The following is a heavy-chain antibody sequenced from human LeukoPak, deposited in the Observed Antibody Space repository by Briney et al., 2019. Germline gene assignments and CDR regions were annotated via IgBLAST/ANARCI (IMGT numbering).Heavy chain of an antibody. CDR3: ARDMSYYYGMDV. J-gene: IGHJ6*02. CDR2: ISSSSSYI. D-gene: IGHD3-16*01. CDR1: GFTFSSYW. V-gene: IGHV3-21*01. Sequence: GGSLRLSCAASGFTFSSYWMNWVRQAPGKGLEWVSSISSSSSYIYYADSVKGRFTISRDNAKNSLYLQMNSLRAEDTAVYYCARDMSYYYGMDVWGQGTTVTVSS.